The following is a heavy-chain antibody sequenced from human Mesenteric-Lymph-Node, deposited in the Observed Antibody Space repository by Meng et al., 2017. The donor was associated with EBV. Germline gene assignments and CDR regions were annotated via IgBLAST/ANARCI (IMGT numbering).Heavy chain of an antibody. J-gene: IGHJ4*02. CDR3: ARQVAATFSGLAFDS. V-gene: IGHV4-39*01. CDR2: IYYDGST. D-gene: IGHD2-15*01. CDR1: GGFIRNSNYY. Sequence: LRRQGSGPGLVKPSGTRSLMCRVSGGFIRNSNYYWEWIRQPPGKGLEWIGTIYYDGSTHHSPSLKSRVIISVDTSENQFSVNLSSVTAADTAVYYCARQVAATFSGLAFDSWGQRTLVTVSS.